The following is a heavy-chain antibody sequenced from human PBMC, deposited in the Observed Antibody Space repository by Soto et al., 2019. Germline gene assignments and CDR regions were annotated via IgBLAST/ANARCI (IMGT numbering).Heavy chain of an antibody. D-gene: IGHD3-3*01. CDR1: GFTFSSYA. V-gene: IGHV3-23*01. J-gene: IGHJ6*02. Sequence: GGSLRLSCAASGFTFSSYAMSWVRQAPGKGLEWVSAISGSGGSTYYADSVKGRFTISRDNSKNTLYLQMNSLRAEDTAVYYCAKDHDFWSGYFGGNYNVWGQGTTVTVSS. CDR2: ISGSGGST. CDR3: AKDHDFWSGYFGGNYNV.